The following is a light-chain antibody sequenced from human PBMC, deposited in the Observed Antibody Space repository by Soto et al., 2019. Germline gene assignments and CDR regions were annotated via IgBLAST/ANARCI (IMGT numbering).Light chain of an antibody. CDR1: SSNIGNNY. Sequence: QSVLTQPPSVSAAPGQKVTISCSGSSSNIGNNYVSWYQQLPGTAPKLLIYDNNKRPSGIPDRFSGSKSGTSATLGITGLXTGDEADYYCGTWDSSLSASVFGTGTKVTVL. J-gene: IGLJ1*01. CDR3: GTWDSSLSASV. V-gene: IGLV1-51*01. CDR2: DNN.